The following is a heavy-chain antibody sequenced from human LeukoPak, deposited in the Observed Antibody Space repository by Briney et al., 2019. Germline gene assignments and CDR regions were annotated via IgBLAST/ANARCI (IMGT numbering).Heavy chain of an antibody. Sequence: SETLSLTCAVYGGSFSGYYWSWIRQPPGKGLEWIGEINHSGSTNYNPSLKSRVTISVDTSKNQFSLKLSSVTAADTAVYYCARAVAGSFDYWGQGTLVTVPS. D-gene: IGHD6-19*01. CDR1: GGSFSGYY. CDR2: INHSGST. V-gene: IGHV4-34*01. J-gene: IGHJ4*02. CDR3: ARAVAGSFDY.